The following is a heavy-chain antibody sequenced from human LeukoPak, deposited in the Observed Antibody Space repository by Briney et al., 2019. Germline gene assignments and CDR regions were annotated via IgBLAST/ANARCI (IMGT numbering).Heavy chain of an antibody. V-gene: IGHV5-51*01. CDR2: IHPGDSDT. D-gene: IGHD2-2*01. Sequence: PGDSLKISCKGSGYSFTNYWIGWVGKMPGKGLEWMGIIHPGDSDTRYSPSFQGQVNISADKSISTAYLQWSSLKASDTAMYYCARLGEAVVVPAARPFDYWGQGTLVTVSS. CDR1: GYSFTNYW. J-gene: IGHJ4*02. CDR3: ARLGEAVVVPAARPFDY.